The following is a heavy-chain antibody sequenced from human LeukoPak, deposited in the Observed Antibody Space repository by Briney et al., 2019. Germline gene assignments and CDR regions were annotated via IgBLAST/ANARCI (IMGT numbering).Heavy chain of an antibody. Sequence: GGSLRLSCAASGFTFSSYRMSWVRQAPGKGLEWVANIKQDGSEKYYVDSVKGRFTISRDNAKNSLYLQMNSLRAEDTAVYYCARADLKRAYDYWGQGTLVTVSS. CDR1: GFTFSSYR. CDR2: IKQDGSEK. J-gene: IGHJ4*02. CDR3: ARADLKRAYDY. V-gene: IGHV3-7*01.